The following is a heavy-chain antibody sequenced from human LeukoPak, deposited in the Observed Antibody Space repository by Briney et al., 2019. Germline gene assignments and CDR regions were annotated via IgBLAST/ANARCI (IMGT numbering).Heavy chain of an antibody. Sequence: ASVKVSCKASGGTFSSCAISWVRQAPGQGLEWMGGIIPIFGTANYAQKFQGRVTITADESTSTAYMELSSLRSEDTAVYYCARGRGQLVLFDYWGQGTLVTVSS. CDR2: IIPIFGTA. D-gene: IGHD6-6*01. V-gene: IGHV1-69*13. J-gene: IGHJ4*02. CDR1: GGTFSSCA. CDR3: ARGRGQLVLFDY.